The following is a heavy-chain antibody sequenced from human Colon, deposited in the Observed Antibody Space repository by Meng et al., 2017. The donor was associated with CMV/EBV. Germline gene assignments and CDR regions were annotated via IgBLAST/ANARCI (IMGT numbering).Heavy chain of an antibody. J-gene: IGHJ4*02. CDR2: ISRRSDDI. CDR3: ARAGFSSGYGGDY. CDR1: GFIFSDYN. D-gene: IGHD3-22*01. Sequence: GESLKISCEASGFIFSDYNMNWVRQAPGKGLEWVSYISRRSDDISYADSVKGRFTISRDNAKNSLFLQMNSLRAEDTAVYYCARAGFSSGYGGDYWGQGTLVTVSS. V-gene: IGHV3-21*05.